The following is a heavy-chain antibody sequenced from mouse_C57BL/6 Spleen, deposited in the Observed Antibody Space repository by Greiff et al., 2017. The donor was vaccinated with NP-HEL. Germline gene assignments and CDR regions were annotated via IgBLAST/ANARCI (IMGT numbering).Heavy chain of an antibody. D-gene: IGHD3-2*02. V-gene: IGHV3-6*01. J-gene: IGHJ3*01. Sequence: LVESGPGLVKPSQSLSLTCSVTGYSITSGYYWNWIRQFPGNKLEWMGYISYDGSNNYNPSLKNRISITRDTSKNQFFLKLNSVTTEDTATYYCAREGSGYSHWGQGTLVTVSA. CDR1: GYSITSGYY. CDR2: ISYDGSN. CDR3: AREGSGYSH.